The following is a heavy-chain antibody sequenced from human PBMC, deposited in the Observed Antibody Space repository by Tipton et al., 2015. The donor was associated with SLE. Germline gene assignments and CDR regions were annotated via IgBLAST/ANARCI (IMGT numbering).Heavy chain of an antibody. CDR2: ISPSGGSI. J-gene: IGHJ3*02. CDR1: GYIFISYD. D-gene: IGHD4-17*01. Sequence: QLVQSGAEVKKPGASVKVSCKGSGYIFISYDINWVRQAPGQGLEWMGMISPSGGSIRCAQKFQGRVTMTRDTYTSTLYMEMSSLRSDDTAVYFFARGGPDYADYFADGFDIWGQGTMVTVSS. CDR3: ARGGPDYADYFADGFDI. V-gene: IGHV1-46*01.